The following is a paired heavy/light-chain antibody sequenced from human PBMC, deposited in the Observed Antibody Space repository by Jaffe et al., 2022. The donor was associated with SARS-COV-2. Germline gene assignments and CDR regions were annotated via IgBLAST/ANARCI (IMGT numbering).Light chain of an antibody. J-gene: IGLJ2*01. V-gene: IGLV8-61*01. CDR1: SGSVSASFS. Sequence: QAVVTQEPSCSVSPGGTVTLTCGLSSGSVSASFSPSWYQKTPGQPPRTLIYNTDKRSSGVPNRFSGSILGNKAALTITGAQADDESDYYCFMHPRSGLYLLGGGTKLTVL. CDR2: NTD. CDR3: FMHPRSGLYL.
Heavy chain of an antibody. CDR1: GFTFSNYV. Sequence: QVLLVESGGGVVQPGTSVRLSCAASGFTFSNYVIHWVRQAPGKGLEWVALISSNGRIKYYGDSVKGRCTISRDSSKYTVYVQINSLTSEDTAVYYCARGHSITDYHYGMDAWGQGTTVTVSS. D-gene: IGHD1-20*01. CDR2: ISSNGRIK. V-gene: IGHV3-30*03. CDR3: ARGHSITDYHYGMDA. J-gene: IGHJ6*02.